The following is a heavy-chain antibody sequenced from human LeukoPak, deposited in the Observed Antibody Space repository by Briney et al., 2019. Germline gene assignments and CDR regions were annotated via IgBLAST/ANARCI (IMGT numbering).Heavy chain of an antibody. CDR3: ARGRAFFD. CDR1: GGAFSGYY. V-gene: IGHV4-34*01. CDR2: INHSGGT. Sequence: SETLSLTCGVYGGAFSGYYWSWLRQPPRQPLEWIGEINHSGGTNYNPSLKSRVTISIDTSKNQFSLRLSSVTAADTAVYYCARGRAFFDWGQGTLVIVSS. D-gene: IGHD3-3*02. J-gene: IGHJ4*02.